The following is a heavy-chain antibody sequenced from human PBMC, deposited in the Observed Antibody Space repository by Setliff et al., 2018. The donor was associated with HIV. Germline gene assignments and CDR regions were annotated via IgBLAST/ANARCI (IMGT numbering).Heavy chain of an antibody. Sequence: SETLSLTCSVSGRSITSSYWSWVRQSPERGLEWIGYVYYSGTTNYNPSLKSRASLSIDTSKNQFSLKLTSLTAADTAVYYCANFPTVFGVVSPSYSWGQGIQVTVSS. CDR1: GRSITSSY. CDR2: VYYSGTT. D-gene: IGHD3-3*01. J-gene: IGHJ5*02. V-gene: IGHV4-59*08. CDR3: ANFPTVFGVVSPSYS.